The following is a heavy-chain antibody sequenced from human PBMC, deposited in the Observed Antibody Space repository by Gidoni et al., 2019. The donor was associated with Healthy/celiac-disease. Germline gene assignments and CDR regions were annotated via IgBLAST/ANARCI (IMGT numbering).Heavy chain of an antibody. Sequence: QVQLVQSGAEVKKPGASVKVSCKASGYTVHSYSMHWVRQAPGQRLDWMGWINAGNGNTKYSQKFQGRVTITRDTSASTAYMELSSLRSEDTAVYYCARPIYTVYYYDSSGLDYWGQGTLVTVSS. D-gene: IGHD3-22*01. CDR1: GYTVHSYS. V-gene: IGHV1-3*01. CDR2: INAGNGNT. J-gene: IGHJ4*02. CDR3: ARPIYTVYYYDSSGLDY.